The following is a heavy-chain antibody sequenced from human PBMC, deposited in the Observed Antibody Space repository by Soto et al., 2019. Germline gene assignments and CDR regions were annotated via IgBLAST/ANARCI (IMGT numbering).Heavy chain of an antibody. CDR2: ISGSGGST. D-gene: IGHD2-8*02. V-gene: IGHV3-23*01. Sequence: PGGSLRLSCAASGFTFSSYAMSWVRQAPGKGLEWVSAISGSGGSTYYADSVKGRFTISRDNSKNTLYLQMNSLRAEDTAVYYCARWGTVPYYCGMDVWGQGTTLTVS. CDR3: ARWGTVPYYCGMDV. J-gene: IGHJ6*02. CDR1: GFTFSSYA.